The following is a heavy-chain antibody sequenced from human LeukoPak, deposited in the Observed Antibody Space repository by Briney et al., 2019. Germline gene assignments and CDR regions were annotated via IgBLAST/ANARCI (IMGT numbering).Heavy chain of an antibody. CDR3: ARDRSAARRHYYGMDV. Sequence: PGGSLRLSCAASGFTVSSNYMSWVRQAPGKGLEWVSVIYSGGSTYYADSVKGRFTISRDNSKNTLYLQMNSLRAEDTAVYYCARDRSAARRHYYGMDVWGQGTTVTVSS. CDR1: GFTVSSNY. V-gene: IGHV3-66*01. D-gene: IGHD6-6*01. CDR2: IYSGGST. J-gene: IGHJ6*02.